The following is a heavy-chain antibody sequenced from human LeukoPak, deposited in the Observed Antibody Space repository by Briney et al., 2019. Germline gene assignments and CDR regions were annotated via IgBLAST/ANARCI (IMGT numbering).Heavy chain of an antibody. J-gene: IGHJ3*02. V-gene: IGHV3-48*01. CDR1: GFTFSSYS. D-gene: IGHD3-3*01. CDR3: ARESRIPPGLRFLEWLGAFDI. CDR2: ISSSSSTI. Sequence: PGGSLRLSCAASGFTFSSYSMNWVRQAPGKGLEWVSYISSSSSTIYYADSVKGRFTISRDNAKNSLYLQMSSLKVEDTAVYYCARESRIPPGLRFLEWLGAFDIWGQGTMVTVSS.